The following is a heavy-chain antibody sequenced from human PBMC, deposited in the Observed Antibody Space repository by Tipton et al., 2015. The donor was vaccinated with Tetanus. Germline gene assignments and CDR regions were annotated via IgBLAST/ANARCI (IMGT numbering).Heavy chain of an antibody. CDR1: GYNFNLYW. Sequence: QLVQSGTEAKKPGESLKISCQGSGYNFNLYWIAWVRQMPGKGLEWMGIIHPGDSDTRYSPSFQGQVTISADKSISTAYLQWSSLKASDSAMYYCARHTSGSYHAPFDYWGQGTLVTVSS. D-gene: IGHD1-26*01. CDR3: ARHTSGSYHAPFDY. CDR2: IHPGDSDT. J-gene: IGHJ4*02. V-gene: IGHV5-51*01.